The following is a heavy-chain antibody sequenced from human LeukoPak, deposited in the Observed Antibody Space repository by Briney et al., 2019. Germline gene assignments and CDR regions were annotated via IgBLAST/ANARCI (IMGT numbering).Heavy chain of an antibody. J-gene: IGHJ4*02. CDR3: ARDSGGYSYGNFDY. CDR1: GFTFSSYW. D-gene: IGHD5-18*01. V-gene: IGHV3-7*01. Sequence: GGSLRLSCAASGFTFSSYWMSWVRQAPGKGLEWVANIKQDGSEKYYVDSVKGRFTISRDNAKNSLYLQMNSLRAEDTAVYYCARDSGGYSYGNFDYWGQGTLVTVSS. CDR2: IKQDGSEK.